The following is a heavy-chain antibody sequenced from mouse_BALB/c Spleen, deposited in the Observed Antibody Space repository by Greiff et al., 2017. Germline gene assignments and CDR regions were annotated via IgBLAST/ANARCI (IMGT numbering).Heavy chain of an antibody. J-gene: IGHJ3*01. CDR1: GFTFSSFG. Sequence: EVQLVESGGGLVQPGGSRKLSCAASGFTFSSFGMHWVRQAPEKGLEWVAYISSGSNTIYYADTVKGRFTISRDNPKNTLFLQMTSLRSEDTAMYYCARLEVAYWGQGTLVTVSA. CDR2: ISSGSNTI. V-gene: IGHV5-17*02. CDR3: ARLEVAY.